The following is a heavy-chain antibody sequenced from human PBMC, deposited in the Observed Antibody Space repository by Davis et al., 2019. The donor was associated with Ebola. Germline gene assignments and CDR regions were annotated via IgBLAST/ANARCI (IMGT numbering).Heavy chain of an antibody. CDR1: GRTISSGGYY. Sequence: PSETLSLTCTVSGRTISSGGYYWSWIRQRPGKGLEWLGYIYTSGSTYYNPSLKSRVFMSLDTSKNQFSLKLNSVTAADTAVYYCARGRVLYGMDVWGQGTTVTVSS. CDR3: ARGRVLYGMDV. V-gene: IGHV4-31*03. J-gene: IGHJ6*02. D-gene: IGHD2-15*01. CDR2: IYTSGST.